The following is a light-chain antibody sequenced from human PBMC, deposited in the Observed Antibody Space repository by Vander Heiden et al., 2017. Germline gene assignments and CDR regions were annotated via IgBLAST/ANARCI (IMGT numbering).Light chain of an antibody. J-gene: IGLJ3*02. CDR1: SSNIGNNY. Sequence: QSVFTHPPPVSAPRGQKVTISCSGSSSNIGNNYVSWYQQFQGTTPKLLIYDNNKRPSGIPDRFSGSKSGTSATLGITGLQTGDEADYYCSTWDTSLSSGVFGGGTKVTVL. V-gene: IGLV1-51*01. CDR2: DNN. CDR3: STWDTSLSSGV.